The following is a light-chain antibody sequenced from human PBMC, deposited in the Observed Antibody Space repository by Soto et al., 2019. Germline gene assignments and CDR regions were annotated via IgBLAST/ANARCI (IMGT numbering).Light chain of an antibody. CDR1: QSISSC. J-gene: IGKJ2*01. V-gene: IGKV1-5*01. Sequence: DIQMTQSPSTLSASVGDRVTITCRASQSISSCLAWYQQKPGKAPKLLIYDASSLESGVPARFSGSGSGTEFTLTISSLQPDDFATYYCQQYSSYSPTFGQGTKLEIK. CDR3: QQYSSYSPT. CDR2: DAS.